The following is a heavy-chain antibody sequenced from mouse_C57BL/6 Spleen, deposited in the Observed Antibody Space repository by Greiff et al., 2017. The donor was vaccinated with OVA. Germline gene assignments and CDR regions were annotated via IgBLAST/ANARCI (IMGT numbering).Heavy chain of an antibody. CDR2: ISSGGDYI. CDR1: GFTFSSYA. V-gene: IGHV5-9-1*02. J-gene: IGHJ2*01. CDR3: TRGADGYYFDY. D-gene: IGHD2-3*01. Sequence: EVMLVESGEGLVKPGGSLKLSCAASGFTFSSYAMSWVRQTPEKRLEWVAYISSGGDYIYYADTVKGRFTISRDNARNTLYLQMSSLKSEDTAMYYCTRGADGYYFDYWGQGTTLTVSS.